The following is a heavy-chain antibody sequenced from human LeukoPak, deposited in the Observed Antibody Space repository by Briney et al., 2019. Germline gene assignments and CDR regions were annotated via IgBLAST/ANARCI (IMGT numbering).Heavy chain of an antibody. J-gene: IGHJ4*02. D-gene: IGHD5-18*01. CDR1: GFSFSSYW. V-gene: IGHV3-7*03. CDR3: ASGGYSFFY. Sequence: PGGSLRLSCAASGFSFSSYWMNWVRQAPGKGLEWVANIKQDGSEKYYVGSVKGRFTISRDNAKNSLYLQMNSLRAEDTAVYYCASGGYSFFYWGQGTLVTVSS. CDR2: IKQDGSEK.